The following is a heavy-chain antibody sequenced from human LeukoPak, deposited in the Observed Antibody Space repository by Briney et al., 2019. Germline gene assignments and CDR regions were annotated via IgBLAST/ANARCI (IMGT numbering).Heavy chain of an antibody. J-gene: IGHJ4*02. CDR3: ARELASYGYGFDY. CDR1: GGSISSYY. V-gene: IGHV4-59*01. Sequence: SETLPLTCTVSGGSISSYYWSWIRQPPGKGLEWIGYIYYSGSTNYNPSLKSRVTISVDTSKNQFSLKLSSVTAADTAVYYCARELASYGYGFDYWGQGTLVTVSS. D-gene: IGHD5-18*01. CDR2: IYYSGST.